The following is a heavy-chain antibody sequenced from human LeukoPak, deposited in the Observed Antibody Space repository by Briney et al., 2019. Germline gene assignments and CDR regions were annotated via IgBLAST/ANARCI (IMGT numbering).Heavy chain of an antibody. CDR1: GYTFTSYG. D-gene: IGHD3-9*01. J-gene: IGHJ3*02. V-gene: IGHV1-18*01. CDR3: ATDLRYYDILTGYHAPNAFDI. CDR2: ISAYNSNT. Sequence: GASVKVSCKASGYTFTSYGISWVRQAPGQGLEWMGWISAYNSNTNFAQKLQGRVTMTTDTSTSTAYMELRSLRSDDTAVYYCATDLRYYDILTGYHAPNAFDIGGKGTMVTVSS.